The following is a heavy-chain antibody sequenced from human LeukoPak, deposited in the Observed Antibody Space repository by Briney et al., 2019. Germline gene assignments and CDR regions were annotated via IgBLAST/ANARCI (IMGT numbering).Heavy chain of an antibody. V-gene: IGHV1-69*05. CDR2: IIPIFGTA. CDR1: GGTFSSYA. J-gene: IGHJ6*03. CDR3: ARAPGAAYGDYYYYYMDV. Sequence: GASVKVSCKASGGTFSSYAISWVRQAPGQGLEWMGGIIPIFGTANYAQKFQGRVTITTDESTGTAYMELSSLRSEDTAVYYCARAPGAAYGDYYYYYMDVWGKGTTVTVSS. D-gene: IGHD6-19*01.